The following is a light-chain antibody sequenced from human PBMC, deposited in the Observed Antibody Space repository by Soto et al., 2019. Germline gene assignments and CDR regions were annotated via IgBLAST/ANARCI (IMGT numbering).Light chain of an antibody. J-gene: IGKJ1*01. CDR1: QNIYSN. Sequence: QYLASVSVSERERATLSCGASQNIYSNAAWYQQRPGQAPRLLIYRASTRATGIPARFSGSGSGTEFTLTSSSLQSEDFAVYYCQQYNNWPRTFGQRTNVDIK. CDR2: RAS. V-gene: IGKV3-15*01. CDR3: QQYNNWPRT.